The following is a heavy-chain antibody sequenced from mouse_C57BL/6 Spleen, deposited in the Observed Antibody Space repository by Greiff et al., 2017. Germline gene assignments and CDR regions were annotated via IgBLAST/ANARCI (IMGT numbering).Heavy chain of an antibody. J-gene: IGHJ2*01. V-gene: IGHV1-20*01. Sequence: EVKLQESGPERVKPGDSVKISCKASGYSFTGYFMNWVMQSHGKSLEWIGRINPYNGDTFYNQKFKGKATLTVDKSSSTAHMELRSLTSEDSAVYYCARYVSFAYWGQGTTLTVSS. CDR1: GYSFTGYF. CDR3: ARYVSFAY. CDR2: INPYNGDT.